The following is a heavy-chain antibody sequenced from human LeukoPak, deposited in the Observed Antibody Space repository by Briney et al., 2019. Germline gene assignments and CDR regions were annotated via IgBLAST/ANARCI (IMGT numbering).Heavy chain of an antibody. J-gene: IGHJ4*02. CDR1: GFTFSTRP. V-gene: IGHV3-64D*06. CDR3: VNQISGWVY. CDR2: SSANGGST. D-gene: IGHD6-19*01. Sequence: SGGSLRLSCSASGFTFSTRPMHWVRQAPGKGLEYVSGSSANGGSTYYADSVKGRFIISRDNSKNTVYLQMSSLRPEDTAVYYCVNQISGWVYWGQGTLVTVSS.